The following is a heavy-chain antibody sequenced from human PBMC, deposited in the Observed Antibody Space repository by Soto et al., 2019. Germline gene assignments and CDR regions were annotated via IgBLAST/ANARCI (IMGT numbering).Heavy chain of an antibody. D-gene: IGHD3-10*01. CDR1: VGSFRKSDYY. J-gene: IGHJ4*02. CDR3: ARQINYAGSGSPRGYYFAF. CDR2: IYDSGST. V-gene: IGHV4-39*01. Sequence: SETLFLAWPFSVGSFRKSDYYWGRTRRPRGSGLEWIATIYDSGSTYYNPALKSRVTISVDMSKNEFSLELSSVTAADTALYYCARQINYAGSGSPRGYYFAFWGQGTLVTVSS.